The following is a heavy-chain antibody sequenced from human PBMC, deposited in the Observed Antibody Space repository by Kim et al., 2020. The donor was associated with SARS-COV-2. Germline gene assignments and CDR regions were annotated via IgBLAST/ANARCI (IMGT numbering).Heavy chain of an antibody. D-gene: IGHD3-3*01. Sequence: GGSLRLSCAASGFTVSSNYMSWVRQAPGKGLEWVANIKQDGSEKYYVDSVKGRFTISRDNAKNSLYLQMNSLRAEDTAVYYCARGRGRITIFGVVASNYYYFDYWGQGTLVTVSS. J-gene: IGHJ4*02. V-gene: IGHV3-7*01. CDR1: GFTVSSNY. CDR3: ARGRGRITIFGVVASNYYYFDY. CDR2: IKQDGSEK.